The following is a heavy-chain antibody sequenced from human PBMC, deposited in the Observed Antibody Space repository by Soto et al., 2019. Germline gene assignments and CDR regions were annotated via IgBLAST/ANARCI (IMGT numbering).Heavy chain of an antibody. V-gene: IGHV3-21*01. CDR3: SGCSGGACHQNYGMDV. D-gene: IGHD2-15*01. CDR2: ISPSTSHI. CDR1: GFTFSSCT. J-gene: IGHJ6*02. Sequence: EVHLVESGGGLVKPGGSLRLSCAVSGFTFSSCTMNWVRQAPGKGLEWVSSISPSTSHIYYADSVKGRFTISRDNAKNSLFLQMNSLRAEDPAVYYCSGCSGGACHQNYGMDVWGQGTTVTVSS.